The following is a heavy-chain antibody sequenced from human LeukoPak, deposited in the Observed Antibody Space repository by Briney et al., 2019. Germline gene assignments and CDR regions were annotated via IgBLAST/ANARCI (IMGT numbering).Heavy chain of an antibody. J-gene: IGHJ4*02. CDR2: ISGSSGAK. V-gene: IGHV3-48*01. Sequence: GGSLRLSCAASGFTFSTYGMNWVRQAPGKGLEWISYISGSSGAKHYADSVKGRFTIFRDHAKSSLYLQMNSLRVEDTAIYYCAIILATLSYWGQGTLVTVSS. CDR3: AIILATLSY. CDR1: GFTFSTYG. D-gene: IGHD5-12*01.